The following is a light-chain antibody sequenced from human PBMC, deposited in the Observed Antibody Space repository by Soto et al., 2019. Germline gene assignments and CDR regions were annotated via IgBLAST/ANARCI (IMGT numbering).Light chain of an antibody. J-gene: IGKJ2*01. CDR2: KAS. V-gene: IGKV1-5*03. Sequence: DIQMTQSPSTLSASVGDRVTITCRASQSISSWLAWYQQKPGKAPKLLIYKASSLESEVPSRFSGSGSGTEFTLTISSLQPDEFATYYCQQYTSLYTFGQGTKLEIK. CDR3: QQYTSLYT. CDR1: QSISSW.